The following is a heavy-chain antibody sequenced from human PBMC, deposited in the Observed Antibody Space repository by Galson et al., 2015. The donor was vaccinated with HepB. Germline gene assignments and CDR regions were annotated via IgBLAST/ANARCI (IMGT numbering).Heavy chain of an antibody. D-gene: IGHD2-8*01. CDR2: KHYSGST. Sequence: TLSLTCGVSGFSISSGNWWGWIRQPPGKGLEWIGYKHYSGSTYHNPSLKSRVTMSLDTSKNQFSLKMTSVTAVDTAVYYCARSRAMAGTAFDYWGQGALVTVSS. CDR1: GFSISSGNW. V-gene: IGHV4-28*02. CDR3: ARSRAMAGTAFDY. J-gene: IGHJ4*02.